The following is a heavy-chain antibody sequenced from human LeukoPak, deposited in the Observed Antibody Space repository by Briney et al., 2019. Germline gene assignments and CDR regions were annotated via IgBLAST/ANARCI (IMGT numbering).Heavy chain of an antibody. V-gene: IGHV3-7*01. J-gene: IGHJ4*02. CDR1: GFSFYHYW. CDR3: AVNVPPDY. D-gene: IGHD2-2*01. CDR2: IKQDGSEM. Sequence: GGSLRLSCAASGFSFYHYWTTWVRQAPGKGLEWVANIKQDGSEMYYVDSVKGLFTISRDNAKNSLYLQMNSLRPEDTAVYYCAVNVPPDYWGQGTLVTVSS.